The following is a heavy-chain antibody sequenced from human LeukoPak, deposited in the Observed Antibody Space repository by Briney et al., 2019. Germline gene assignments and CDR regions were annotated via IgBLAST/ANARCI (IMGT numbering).Heavy chain of an antibody. CDR3: ARVKPGGSSTSFDP. V-gene: IGHV4-4*07. CDR2: FYIGGIT. Sequence: SETLSLTCTVSGDSISSYYWSWIRQPAGKGMEWIGRFYIGGITIYNPSLKSRVTMSVDTSKSQFSLRLTSMTAADTAVYYCARVKPGGSSTSFDPWGQGTLVTVSS. CDR1: GDSISSYY. J-gene: IGHJ5*02. D-gene: IGHD2-15*01.